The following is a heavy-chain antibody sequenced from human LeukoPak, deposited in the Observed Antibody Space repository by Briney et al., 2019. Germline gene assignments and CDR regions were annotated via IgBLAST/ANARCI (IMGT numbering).Heavy chain of an antibody. CDR2: IYYSGST. Sequence: SETLSLTCTVSGGSISSYYWSWIRQPPGKGLEWIGYIYYSGSTNYNPSLKRRVTISVDTSKNQFSLKLSSVTAADTAVYYCARGGVGAFDIWGQGTMVTVSS. D-gene: IGHD3-3*01. J-gene: IGHJ3*02. CDR1: GGSISSYY. V-gene: IGHV4-59*01. CDR3: ARGGVGAFDI.